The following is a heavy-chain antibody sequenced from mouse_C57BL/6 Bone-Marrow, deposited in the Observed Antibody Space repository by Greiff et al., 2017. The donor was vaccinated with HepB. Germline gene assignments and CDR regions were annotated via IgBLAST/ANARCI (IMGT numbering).Heavy chain of an antibody. D-gene: IGHD3-3*01. CDR2: IDPENGDT. CDR3: TEGSRDY. J-gene: IGHJ2*01. Sequence: EVQLQQSGAELVRPGASVKLSCTASGFNIKDDYMHWVKQRPEQGLEWIGWIDPENGDTEYASKFQGKATITADTSSNTAYLQLSSLTSEDTAVYYCTEGSRDYWGQGTTLTVSS. CDR1: GFNIKDDY. V-gene: IGHV14-4*01.